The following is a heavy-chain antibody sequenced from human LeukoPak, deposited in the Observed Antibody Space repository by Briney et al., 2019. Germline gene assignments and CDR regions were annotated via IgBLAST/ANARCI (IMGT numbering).Heavy chain of an antibody. CDR1: GFXFSSYW. J-gene: IGHJ4*02. V-gene: IGHV3-74*01. CDR3: AKDNSWNYPDC. Sequence: PGGSLRLSCAASGFXFSSYWMHWVRQAPGKGLVWVSRISNDGTATRYADSVKGRFTISRDNAKNTLFLQMNSLRAEDTAVYYCAKDNSWNYPDCWGQGTLVTVSS. CDR2: ISNDGTAT. D-gene: IGHD1-7*01.